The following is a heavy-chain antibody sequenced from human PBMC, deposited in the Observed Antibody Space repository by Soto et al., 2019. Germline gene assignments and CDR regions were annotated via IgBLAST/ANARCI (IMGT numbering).Heavy chain of an antibody. Sequence: PSETLSLTCTVSGGSISSYYWSWIRQPPGKGLEWIGYIYYSGSTNYNPSLKSRVTISVDTSTSTAYMELRSLRSDDTAVYYCARVSPATTVTPGYFDYWGQGTLVTVSS. CDR1: GGSISSYY. CDR2: IYYSGST. J-gene: IGHJ4*02. CDR3: ARVSPATTVTPGYFDY. V-gene: IGHV4-59*01. D-gene: IGHD4-4*01.